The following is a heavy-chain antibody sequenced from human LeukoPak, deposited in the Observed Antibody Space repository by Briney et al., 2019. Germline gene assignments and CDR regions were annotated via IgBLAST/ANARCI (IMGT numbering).Heavy chain of an antibody. CDR1: GYTFTSYG. CDR3: ARDRPTEYYYDSSGYKGAFDI. CDR2: ISAYNGNT. Sequence: ASVKVSCKASGYTFTSYGISWVRQAPGQGLEWMGWISAYNGNTNYAQKLQGRVTMTTDTSTSTAYMELRSLRSDDTAVYYCARDRPTEYYYDSSGYKGAFDIWGQGTMVTVSS. V-gene: IGHV1-18*01. D-gene: IGHD3-22*01. J-gene: IGHJ3*02.